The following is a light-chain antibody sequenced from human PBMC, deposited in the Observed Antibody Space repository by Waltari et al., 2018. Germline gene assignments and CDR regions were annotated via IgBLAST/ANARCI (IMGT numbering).Light chain of an antibody. CDR3: QQYYSSPPT. CDR2: AAS. J-gene: IGKJ1*01. V-gene: IGKV1-NL1*01. Sequence: DIQMTQSPSSLSASLRDTVSITCRASQGISNSLAWYQQKPGKAPKLLFSAASKLENGVPSRFSGGGSGTDYTLTISSLQSEDFATYYCQQYYSSPPTFGQGTKVDIK. CDR1: QGISNS.